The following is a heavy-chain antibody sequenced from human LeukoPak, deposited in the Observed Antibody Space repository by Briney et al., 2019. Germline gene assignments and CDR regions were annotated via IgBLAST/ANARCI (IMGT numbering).Heavy chain of an antibody. CDR2: IIPIFGTA. D-gene: IGHD1-26*01. J-gene: IGHJ4*02. CDR1: GGTFSSYA. Sequence: GASVKVSCKASGGTFSSYAISWVRQAPGQGLEWMGGIIPIFGTANYAQKFQGRVTIAADESTSTAYMELSSLRSEDTAVYYCARPSGSYHNYFDYWGQGTLVTVSS. V-gene: IGHV1-69*13. CDR3: ARPSGSYHNYFDY.